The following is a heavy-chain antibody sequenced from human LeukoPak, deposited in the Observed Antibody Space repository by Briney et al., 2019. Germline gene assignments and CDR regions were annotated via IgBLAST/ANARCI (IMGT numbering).Heavy chain of an antibody. D-gene: IGHD2-15*01. CDR1: GFTFSSYA. CDR2: LSGSGGDT. CDR3: TQSSVSAYCSGGSCHPHYYYYGMDV. Sequence: PGGSLRLSCVASGFTFSSYAMSWVRQVPGKGLEWVSALSGSGGDTYYADSVKGRFTISRDNPKNTLHLQMDSLRAEDTAVYYCTQSSVSAYCSGGSCHPHYYYYGMDVWGQGTRVTVS. V-gene: IGHV3-23*01. J-gene: IGHJ6*02.